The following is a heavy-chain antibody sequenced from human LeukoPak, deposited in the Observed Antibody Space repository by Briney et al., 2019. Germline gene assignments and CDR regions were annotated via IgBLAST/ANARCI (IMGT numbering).Heavy chain of an antibody. CDR2: INPSGGST. Sequence: ASVTVSCKASGYTFTSYYMHWVRQAPGQGLEWMGIINPSGGSTSYAQKLQGRVTMTRDTSTSTVYMELSSLRSEDTAVYYCARVGGGFGGTYWGQGTLVTVSS. J-gene: IGHJ4*02. CDR1: GYTFTSYY. V-gene: IGHV1-46*01. D-gene: IGHD3-10*01. CDR3: ARVGGGFGGTY.